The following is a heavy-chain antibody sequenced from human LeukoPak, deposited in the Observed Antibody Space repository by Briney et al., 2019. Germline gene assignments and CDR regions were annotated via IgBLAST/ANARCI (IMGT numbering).Heavy chain of an antibody. CDR1: GFTFSSYS. CDR3: ARDLFPNYYYDSSGGHGGY. V-gene: IGHV3-21*01. J-gene: IGHJ4*02. D-gene: IGHD3-22*01. CDR2: ISSSSSYI. Sequence: TGGSLRLSCAASGFTFSSYSMNWVRQAPGRGLEWVSSISSSSSYIYYADSVKGRFTISRDNAKNSLYLQMNSLRAEDTAVYYCARDLFPNYYYDSSGGHGGYWGQGTLVTVSS.